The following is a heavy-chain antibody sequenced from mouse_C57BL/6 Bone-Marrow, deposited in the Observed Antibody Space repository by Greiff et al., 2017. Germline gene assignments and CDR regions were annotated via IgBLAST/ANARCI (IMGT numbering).Heavy chain of an antibody. CDR1: GFSFNTYA. Sequence: EVQLQESGGGLVQPKGSLKLSCAASGFSFNTYAMNWVRQAPGKGLEWVARIRSKSNNYATYYADSVKDRFTISRDDSESMLYLQMNNLKTEDTAMYYCVRHSLSSGYAMDYWGQGTSVTVSS. D-gene: IGHD1-1*01. CDR2: IRSKSNNYAT. V-gene: IGHV10-1*01. CDR3: VRHSLSSGYAMDY. J-gene: IGHJ4*01.